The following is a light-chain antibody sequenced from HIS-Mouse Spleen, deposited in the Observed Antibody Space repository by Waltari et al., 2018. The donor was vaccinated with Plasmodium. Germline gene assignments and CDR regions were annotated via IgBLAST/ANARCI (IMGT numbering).Light chain of an antibody. V-gene: IGKV3-15*01. CDR1: QSVSRN. CDR3: QQYNNWPYT. CDR2: GAS. Sequence: EIVMTQSPATLSVSPGERATLPCRASQSVSRNLAWYQQKPGQAPRLLIYGASTRATGIPARFSGSGSGTEFTLTISSMQSEDFAVYYCQQYNNWPYTFGQGTKLEIK. J-gene: IGKJ2*01.